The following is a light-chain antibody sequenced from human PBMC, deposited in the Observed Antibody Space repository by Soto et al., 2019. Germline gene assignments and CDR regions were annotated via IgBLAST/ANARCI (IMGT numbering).Light chain of an antibody. Sequence: DIQMTQSPSTLSASVGDRVTITCRASQSISSWLAWYQQKPGKAPKLLIYDASSLESWVPSRFSGSGSGTEFTLTIRSLQPDDFATYYCQQYNSYSHYTFGQGTKLEIK. CDR3: QQYNSYSHYT. J-gene: IGKJ2*01. CDR2: DAS. CDR1: QSISSW. V-gene: IGKV1-5*01.